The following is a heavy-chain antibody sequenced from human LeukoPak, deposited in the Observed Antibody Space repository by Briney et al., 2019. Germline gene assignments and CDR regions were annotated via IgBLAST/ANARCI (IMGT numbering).Heavy chain of an antibody. D-gene: IGHD3-10*01. CDR3: ARFGGFGELNDY. Sequence: GASVKVSCKASGYTFTSYYMHWVRQAPGQGLEWMGWMNPNSGNTGYAQKFQGRVTMTRNTSISTAYMELSSLRSEDTAVYYCARFGGFGELNDYWGQGTLVTVSS. CDR2: MNPNSGNT. J-gene: IGHJ4*02. V-gene: IGHV1-8*02. CDR1: GYTFTSYY.